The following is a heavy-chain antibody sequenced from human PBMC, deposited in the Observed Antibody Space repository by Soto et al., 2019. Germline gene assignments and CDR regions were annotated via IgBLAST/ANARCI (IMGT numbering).Heavy chain of an antibody. CDR1: GYTFTSYG. D-gene: IGHD3-10*01. J-gene: IGHJ3*02. CDR3: ARGHSGSYYNALDAFDI. V-gene: IGHV1-18*04. Sequence: GASVKVSCKASGYTFTSYGISWVRQAPGQGLEWMGWISAYNGNTNYAQKLQGRVTMTTDTSTSTAYMELRSLRSDDTAVYYCARGHSGSYYNALDAFDIWGQGTMVTVSS. CDR2: ISAYNGNT.